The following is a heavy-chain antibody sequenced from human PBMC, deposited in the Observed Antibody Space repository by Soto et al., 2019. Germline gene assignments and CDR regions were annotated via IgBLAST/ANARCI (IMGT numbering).Heavy chain of an antibody. J-gene: IGHJ4*02. Sequence: EVQLLESGGGLVQPGGSLRLSCAASGFTFSSYAMSWVRQSPGKGLEWVSGMSAGGGSTYYADSVKGRFAISRDNSKNPLSLQMNSLRVDDTAVYYCAKGPGYGGHQHYYFDFWGQGTLVTVSS. CDR2: MSAGGGST. CDR1: GFTFSSYA. V-gene: IGHV3-23*01. CDR3: AKGPGYGGHQHYYFDF. D-gene: IGHD4-17*01.